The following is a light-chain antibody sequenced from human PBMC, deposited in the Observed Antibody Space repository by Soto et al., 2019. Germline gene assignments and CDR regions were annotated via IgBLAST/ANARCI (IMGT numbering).Light chain of an antibody. V-gene: IGKV1-12*01. Sequence: DIQMTQSPSSVSASVGDRVTITCRASQDVGSWVAWYQQKPGAAPRLLIYGASTLESGVPSRFGGSGYGTDFTPSISSLEPEDFATYYCQQAGAFPTFGQGTRL. CDR2: GAS. J-gene: IGKJ5*01. CDR1: QDVGSW. CDR3: QQAGAFPT.